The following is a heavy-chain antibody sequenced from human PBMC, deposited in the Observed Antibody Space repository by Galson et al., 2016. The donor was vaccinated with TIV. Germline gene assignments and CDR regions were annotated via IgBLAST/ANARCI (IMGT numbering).Heavy chain of an antibody. CDR2: ISYDGTIG. Sequence: SLRLSCAASGFTFSYYPMHWVRQAPGKALEWVAIISYDGTIGTYADSVKGRFTISRDNSKNTVYLQMNSLRPEDTAFYYCATDSGYSVDWYPGRWGQGTLVTVSS. J-gene: IGHJ4*02. D-gene: IGHD6-19*01. V-gene: IGHV3-30*04. CDR3: ATDSGYSVDWYPGR. CDR1: GFTFSYYP.